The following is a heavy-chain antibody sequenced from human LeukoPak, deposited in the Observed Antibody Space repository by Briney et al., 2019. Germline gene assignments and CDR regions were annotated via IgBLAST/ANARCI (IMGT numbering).Heavy chain of an antibody. J-gene: IGHJ6*02. D-gene: IGHD2-15*01. Sequence: QTGGSLRLSCAASGFTFSNAWMNWVRQAPGKGLEWVSAISGSGGSVYYADSVKGWFTISRDNPNNTLYLQMNSLRAEDTAVYYCAKSPQYCSSGSCYYYGMDVWGQGTTVTVSS. CDR2: ISGSGGSV. V-gene: IGHV3-23*01. CDR3: AKSPQYCSSGSCYYYGMDV. CDR1: GFTFSNAW.